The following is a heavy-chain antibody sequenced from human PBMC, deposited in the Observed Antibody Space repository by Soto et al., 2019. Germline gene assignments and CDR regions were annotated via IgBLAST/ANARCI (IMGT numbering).Heavy chain of an antibody. CDR1: GGTIRSHC. J-gene: IGHJ6*03. D-gene: IGHD2-8*01. CDR2: IYYSGST. Sequence: PSLMLCLTCTVSGGTIRSHCWRWIRQPTGKGLEWIGYIYYSGSTNYNPSLKSRVTISVDTSKNQFSLKLSSVTAADTAVYYCARGRWCTNGVCRYYYYYYMDVWGKGTTVTVSS. CDR3: ARGRWCTNGVCRYYYYYYMDV. V-gene: IGHV4-59*11.